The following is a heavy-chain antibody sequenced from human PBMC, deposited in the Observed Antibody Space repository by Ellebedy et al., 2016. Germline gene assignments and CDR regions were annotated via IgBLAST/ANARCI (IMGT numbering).Heavy chain of an antibody. CDR2: MNLNNGNT. D-gene: IGHD5-12*01. J-gene: IGHJ6*02. CDR3: ARDRLVATILDYYYGMDV. CDR1: GHTFTSFD. V-gene: IGHV1-8*01. Sequence: ASVKVSCXASGHTFTSFDINWVRLATGQGPEWMGWMNLNNGNTKYAQKFQGRVTMTRDPSTSTVYMELSSLRSEDTAVYYCARDRLVATILDYYYGMDVWGQGTTVTVSS.